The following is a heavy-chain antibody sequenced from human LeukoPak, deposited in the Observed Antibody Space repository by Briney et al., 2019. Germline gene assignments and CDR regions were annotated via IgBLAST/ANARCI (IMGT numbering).Heavy chain of an antibody. D-gene: IGHD4-17*01. J-gene: IGHJ5*02. V-gene: IGHV4-59*01. CDR2: ISDSGST. CDR1: GDSISTYY. CDR3: ARVEYGDYGWFDP. Sequence: SEPLSLTCTVSGDSISTYYWTWIRQPPGKGLEWIGYISDSGSTNYNPSLKSRVTISLDTSKNQFSLKLISLTAADTAAYYCARVEYGDYGWFDPWGQGTLVTVSS.